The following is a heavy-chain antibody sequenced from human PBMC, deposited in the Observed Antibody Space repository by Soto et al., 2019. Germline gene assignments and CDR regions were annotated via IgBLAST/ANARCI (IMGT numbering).Heavy chain of an antibody. Sequence: GGSLRLSCAASGFTFSSYAMHWVRQAPGKGLEWVAVISYDGSNKYYADSVKGRFTISRDNSKNTLYLQMNSLRAEDTAVYYCARGPRVQWLVIWGQGTLVTVSS. V-gene: IGHV3-30-3*01. CDR1: GFTFSSYA. D-gene: IGHD6-19*01. J-gene: IGHJ4*02. CDR2: ISYDGSNK. CDR3: ARGPRVQWLVI.